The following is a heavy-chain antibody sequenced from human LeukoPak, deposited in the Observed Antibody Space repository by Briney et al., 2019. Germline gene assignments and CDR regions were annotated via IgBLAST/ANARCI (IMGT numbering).Heavy chain of an antibody. J-gene: IGHJ4*02. V-gene: IGHV1-2*02. CDR1: GYTFTGYY. CDR2: INPNSGGT. CDR3: ARDPVVAATEGYFDY. D-gene: IGHD2-15*01. Sequence: ASVKVSCKASGYTFTGYYMHWVRQAPGQGLEWMGWINPNSGGTNYAQKFQGRVTMTRDTSTSTVYMELSSLRSEDTAVYYCARDPVVAATEGYFDYWGQGTLVTVSS.